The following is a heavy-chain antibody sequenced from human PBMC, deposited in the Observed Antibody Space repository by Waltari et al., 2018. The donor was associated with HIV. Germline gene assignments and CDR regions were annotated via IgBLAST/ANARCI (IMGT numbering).Heavy chain of an antibody. V-gene: IGHV1-18*01. CDR2: ISAYNGNT. J-gene: IGHJ4*02. Sequence: QVQLVQSAAEVKKPGASVKVSCKAFGYTFTSYGISWVRQAPGQGLEWMGWISAYNGNTNYAQKLQGRVTMTTDTSTSTAYMELRSLRSDDTAVYYCARDKTTYYYGSGVSYWGQGTLVTVSS. CDR3: ARDKTTYYYGSGVSY. CDR1: GYTFTSYG. D-gene: IGHD3-10*01.